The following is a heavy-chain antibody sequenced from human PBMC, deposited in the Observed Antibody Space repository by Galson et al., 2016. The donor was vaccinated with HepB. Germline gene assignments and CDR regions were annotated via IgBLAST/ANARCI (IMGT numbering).Heavy chain of an antibody. CDR3: AHRHLGVNWEENYFDY. D-gene: IGHD3-3*01. Sequence: PALVKPTQTLTLTCTFSGFSLSTRGVGVGWIRQPPGKALAWLAPIYWDGDTRHSPSLRSRLSITTDTPKNKVVLTMTNMDPVDTATYYCAHRHLGVNWEENYFDYWGQGTLVTVSS. J-gene: IGHJ4*02. V-gene: IGHV2-5*02. CDR2: IYWDGDT. CDR1: GFSLSTRGVG.